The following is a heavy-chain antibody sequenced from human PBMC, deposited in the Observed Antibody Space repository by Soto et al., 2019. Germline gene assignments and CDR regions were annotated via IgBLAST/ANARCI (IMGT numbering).Heavy chain of an antibody. V-gene: IGHV3-33*01. CDR1: GFTFSSYG. Sequence: QVQLVESGGGVVQPGRSLRLSCAASGFTFSSYGMHWVRQAPGKGLEWVAVIWYDGSNKYYADSVKGRFTISRDNSKNTLYLQMNSLGAEETAVYYCARDRGQVVATIPSNAFDIWGQGTMVTVSS. CDR3: ARDRGQVVATIPSNAFDI. D-gene: IGHD5-12*01. J-gene: IGHJ3*02. CDR2: IWYDGSNK.